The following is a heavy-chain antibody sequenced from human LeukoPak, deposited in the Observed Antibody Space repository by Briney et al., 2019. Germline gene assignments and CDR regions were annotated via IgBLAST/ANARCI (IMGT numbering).Heavy chain of an antibody. CDR3: ARGGTTVTPGLLWFDP. CDR1: GGSISSHY. J-gene: IGHJ5*02. CDR2: IYYSGST. D-gene: IGHD4-17*01. V-gene: IGHV4-59*11. Sequence: SETLSLTCSVSGGSISSHYWSWIRQPPGKGLEWIGYIYYSGSTKYNPSLKSRVTISVDTSKNQFSLELSSVTAADTAVYYCARGGTTVTPGLLWFDPWGQGTLVTVSS.